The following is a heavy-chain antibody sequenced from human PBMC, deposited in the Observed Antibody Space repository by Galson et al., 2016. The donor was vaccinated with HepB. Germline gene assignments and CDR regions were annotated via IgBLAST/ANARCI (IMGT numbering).Heavy chain of an antibody. Sequence: SLRLSCAASGFTFSDYYMSWIRQAPGKGLEYVSYITSRSTYTNYAAFVKGRFTISRDDAKNSLYLQMNSLRDEDTAVYYCARVWQGASNFDFWGQGTLLSVSS. D-gene: IGHD1-26*01. V-gene: IGHV3-11*06. CDR2: ITSRSTYT. J-gene: IGHJ4*02. CDR3: ARVWQGASNFDF. CDR1: GFTFSDYY.